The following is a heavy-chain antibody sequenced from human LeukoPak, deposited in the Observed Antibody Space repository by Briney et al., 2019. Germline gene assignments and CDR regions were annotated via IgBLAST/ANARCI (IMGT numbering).Heavy chain of an antibody. V-gene: IGHV3-7*01. D-gene: IGHD1-26*01. J-gene: IGHJ6*03. Sequence: GGSLRLSCTVSGFTVSSNSMSWVRQAPGKGLEWVANIKQDGSEKYYVDSVKGRFTISRDNAKNSLYLQMNSLRAEDTAVYYCARDPYSGNYGNDYYYYMDVWGKGTTVTISS. CDR2: IKQDGSEK. CDR3: ARDPYSGNYGNDYYYYMDV. CDR1: GFTVSSNS.